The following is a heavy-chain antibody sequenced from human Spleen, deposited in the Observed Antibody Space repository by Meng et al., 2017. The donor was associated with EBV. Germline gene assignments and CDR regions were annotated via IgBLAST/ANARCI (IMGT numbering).Heavy chain of an antibody. CDR1: TSNFNSYY. CDR2: VDPENGDT. Sequence: AQIVQSGVEVKKPGSAEKISCTCSTSNFNSYYIHWIQLAPGKGLEWMGLVDPENGDTVYAEKFRGRVTITADTSANTAYMKLRNLRSEDTAMYYCATSLGDYGGFDPWGLGTLVTVSS. V-gene: IGHV1-69-2*01. CDR3: ATSLGDYGGFDP. J-gene: IGHJ5*02. D-gene: IGHD4-17*01.